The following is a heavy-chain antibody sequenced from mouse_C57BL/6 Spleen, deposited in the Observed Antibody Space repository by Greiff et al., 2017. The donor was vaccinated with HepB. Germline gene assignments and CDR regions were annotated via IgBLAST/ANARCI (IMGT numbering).Heavy chain of an antibody. CDR1: GYTFTSYW. Sequence: VKLQQPGAELVKPGASVKLSCKASGYTFTSYWMHWVKQRPGQGLEWIGMIHPNSGSTNYNEKFKSKATLTVDKSSSTAYMQLSSLTSEDSAVYYCARLEAAWFAYWGQGTLVTVSA. V-gene: IGHV1-64*01. CDR3: ARLEAAWFAY. J-gene: IGHJ3*01. CDR2: IHPNSGST.